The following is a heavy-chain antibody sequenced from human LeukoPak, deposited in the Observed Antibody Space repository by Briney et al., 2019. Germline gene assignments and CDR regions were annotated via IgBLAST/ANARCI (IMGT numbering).Heavy chain of an antibody. CDR3: ARGAYYSDNSGTMDV. CDR2: INYSGGT. CDR1: GGSISSGGYY. Sequence: PSETLSLTCTVSGGSISSGGYYWSWLRQHPGKGLEWIGEINYSGGTNYNPSLKSRVTISVDTSKNQFSLRLTSVTAADTAFYYCARGAYYSDNSGTMDVWGQGTTVTVSS. V-gene: IGHV4-31*03. D-gene: IGHD4-23*01. J-gene: IGHJ6*02.